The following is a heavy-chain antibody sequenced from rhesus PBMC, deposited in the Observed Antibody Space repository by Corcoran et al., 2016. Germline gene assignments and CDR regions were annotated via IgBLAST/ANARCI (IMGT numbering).Heavy chain of an antibody. D-gene: IGHD1-1*01. CDR2: MGGSSGST. CDR3: ARGRTMKGLDS. V-gene: IGHV4-165*01. Sequence: QLQLQESGPGLVKPSETLSLTCAVSGGSICGSWWVCIRPPPGKGVELIGYMGGSSGSTYYNPSLKSRVTISTDTSKNQFSLKLSSVTAADTAVYYCARGRTMKGLDSWGQGVVVTVSS. J-gene: IGHJ6*01. CDR1: GGSICGSW.